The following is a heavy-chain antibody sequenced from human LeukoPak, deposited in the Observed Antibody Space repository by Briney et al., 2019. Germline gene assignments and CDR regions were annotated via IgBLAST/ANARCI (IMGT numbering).Heavy chain of an antibody. Sequence: PGGSLRLSCAASGFTVSYNHMNWVRQAPGKGLEGVSIIYSDGNRDYADSVKGRFTISRDNARNTVFFQMNSLRDEDTAVYARELLGGSYHRYGMDVWGQGTTVTVSS. CDR1: GFTVSYNH. V-gene: IGHV3-66*01. CDR3: ELLGGSYHRYGMDV. D-gene: IGHD1-26*01. CDR2: IYSDGNR. J-gene: IGHJ6*02.